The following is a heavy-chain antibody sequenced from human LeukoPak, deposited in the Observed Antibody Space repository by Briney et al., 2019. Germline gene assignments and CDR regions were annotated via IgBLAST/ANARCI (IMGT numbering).Heavy chain of an antibody. CDR1: GGSISSYY. CDR2: IYYSGST. J-gene: IGHJ2*01. CDR3: ARVLGNYCSGGSCYPDWYFDL. V-gene: IGHV4-30-4*08. Sequence: SETLSLTCTVSGGSISSYYWTWIRQPPGKGLEWIGYIYYSGSTYYNPSLKSRVTISVDTSKNQFSLKLSSVTAADTAVYYCARVLGNYCSGGSCYPDWYFDLWGRGTLVTVSS. D-gene: IGHD2-15*01.